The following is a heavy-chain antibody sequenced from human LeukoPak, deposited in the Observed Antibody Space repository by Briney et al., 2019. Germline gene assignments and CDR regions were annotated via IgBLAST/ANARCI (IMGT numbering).Heavy chain of an antibody. CDR1: GGSISSGDYY. V-gene: IGHV4-39*01. Sequence: PSETLSLTCTVSGGSISSGDYYWSWIRQPPGKGLEWIGEINHSGSTNYNPSLKSRVTISVDTSKNQFSLKLSSVTAADTAVYYCARHSYDILTGWFDPWGRGTLVTVSS. D-gene: IGHD3-9*01. CDR2: INHSGST. J-gene: IGHJ5*02. CDR3: ARHSYDILTGWFDP.